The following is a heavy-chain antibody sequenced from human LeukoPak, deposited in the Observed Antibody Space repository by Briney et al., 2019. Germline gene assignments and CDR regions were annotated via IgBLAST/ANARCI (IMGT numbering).Heavy chain of an antibody. Sequence: ASVKVSFKASAYTFTIYYIHLVRQAPGQGLEWMGIINPSGGSTSYAQKFQGRVTMTRDMSTSTVYMELSRLRSEDTAVYYCARAPQLDYWGQGTLVTVSS. CDR1: AYTFTIYY. J-gene: IGHJ4*02. CDR3: ARAPQLDY. CDR2: INPSGGST. D-gene: IGHD5-24*01. V-gene: IGHV1-46*01.